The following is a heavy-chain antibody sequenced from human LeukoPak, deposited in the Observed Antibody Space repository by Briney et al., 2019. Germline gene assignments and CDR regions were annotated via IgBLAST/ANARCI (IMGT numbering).Heavy chain of an antibody. Sequence: SETLSLTCTVSGGSISSYYWSWIRQPPGKGLEWIGYIYYSGSTNYNPSLKSRVTISVDTSKNQFSLKLSSVTAADTAVYYCARVPYYYGSGSPNRIDYWGQGTLVTVSS. CDR1: GGSISSYY. V-gene: IGHV4-59*01. D-gene: IGHD3-10*01. CDR3: ARVPYYYGSGSPNRIDY. CDR2: IYYSGST. J-gene: IGHJ4*02.